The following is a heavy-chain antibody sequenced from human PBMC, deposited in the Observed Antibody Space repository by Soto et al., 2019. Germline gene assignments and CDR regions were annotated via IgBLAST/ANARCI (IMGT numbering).Heavy chain of an antibody. CDR3: ARDPPFSGILRGTPLMDV. CDR2: ISAYNGDT. D-gene: IGHD4-17*01. V-gene: IGHV1-18*04. Sequence: RASAKGSYKAACYIFTTHGISLGRRAPGHGLEWMGWISAYNGDTHYVQRFQGRLTMTTDTSTSTAYMELRSLTSDDTAVYYCARDPPFSGILRGTPLMDVWGQGTTVTV. CDR1: CYIFTTHG. J-gene: IGHJ6*02.